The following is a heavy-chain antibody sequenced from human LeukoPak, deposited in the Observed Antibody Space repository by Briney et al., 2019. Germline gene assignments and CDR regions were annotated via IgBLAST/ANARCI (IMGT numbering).Heavy chain of an antibody. CDR1: GLTFSSYG. V-gene: IGHV3-23*01. Sequence: PGGSLRLSCAASGLTFSSYGMRWVRQAPGKGVEWVSAVSGSGGSTYYADAVKGRFTISRDNSKNTLYLQLHSLRAENMALYYCAKDIAGYGLQGAGASHICGQGTIATASS. J-gene: IGHJ3*02. CDR3: AKDIAGYGLQGAGASHI. CDR2: VSGSGGST. D-gene: IGHD5-18*01.